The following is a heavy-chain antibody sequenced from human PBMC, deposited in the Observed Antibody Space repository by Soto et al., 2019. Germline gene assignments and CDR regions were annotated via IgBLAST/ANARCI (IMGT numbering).Heavy chain of an antibody. V-gene: IGHV1-2*04. J-gene: IGHJ6*03. CDR1: GYTFTGYY. CDR3: ARDIVITIFEVVVCYYYYLAV. Sequence: ASVKVSCKASGYTFTGYYMHWVRQAPGQGLEWMGWINPNSGGTNYAQKFQGWVTMTRDTSISTAYMELSRLRSDDTAVYYCARDIVITIFEVVVCYYYYLAVPGKGTTVTVSS. CDR2: INPNSGGT. D-gene: IGHD3-3*01.